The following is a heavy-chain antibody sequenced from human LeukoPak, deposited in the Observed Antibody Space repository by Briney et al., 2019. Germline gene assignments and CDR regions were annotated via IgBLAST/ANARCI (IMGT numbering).Heavy chain of an antibody. CDR2: ITPSSGST. V-gene: IGHV1-46*01. J-gene: IGHJ5*02. CDR3: ARERGYCTGGTCYWFDL. D-gene: IGHD2-15*01. Sequence: ASVKVSCKASGYTFTSYYMHWVRQAPGQALEWMGIITPSSGSTTYAQNFQGRVTMTRDTSTTTFYMEVSSLRFEDTAVYYCARERGYCTGGTCYWFDLWGQGSLVTVSS. CDR1: GYTFTSYY.